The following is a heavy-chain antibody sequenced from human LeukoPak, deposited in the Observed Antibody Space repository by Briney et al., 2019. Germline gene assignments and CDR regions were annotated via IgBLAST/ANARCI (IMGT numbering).Heavy chain of an antibody. V-gene: IGHV4-59*01. CDR3: ARCVVVVPAASWFDP. CDR2: IYYSGST. CDR1: GGSISNYF. D-gene: IGHD2-2*01. J-gene: IGHJ5*02. Sequence: SETLSLTCTVSGGSISNYFWSWIRQPPGKGLEWIGYIYYSGSTNYNPSLKSRVTISVDTSKNQFSLKLSSVTAADTAVYYCARCVVVVPAASWFDPWGQGTLVTVSS.